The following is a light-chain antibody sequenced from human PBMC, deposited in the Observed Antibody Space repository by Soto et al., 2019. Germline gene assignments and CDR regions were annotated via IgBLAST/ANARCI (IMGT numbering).Light chain of an antibody. CDR1: QGISSL. J-gene: IGKJ5*01. V-gene: IGKV1-9*01. CDR2: AAS. Sequence: DIQLTQSPSFLSASVGDRVIITCRASQGISSLLAWYQQRPGKAPKLLIYAASTLQSGVPSRFSVSGSGTEFTLTISSLQPEDFATYYCQHLIRYPLPFGQGTRLEIK. CDR3: QHLIRYPLP.